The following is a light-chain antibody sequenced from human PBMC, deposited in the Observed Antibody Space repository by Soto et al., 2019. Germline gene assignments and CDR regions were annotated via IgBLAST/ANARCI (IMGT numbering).Light chain of an antibody. CDR1: SSNIGSNI. J-gene: IGLJ3*02. Sequence: QSVRTQPPSASGTPGQRVAISCSGSSSNIGSNIVNWYQQLPGTAPKILIYTNNQRPSGVPDRFSDSKSGTSASLAISGLQSEDEADYYCAAWDGSLQTWVFGGGTKVTVL. CDR3: AAWDGSLQTWV. V-gene: IGLV1-44*01. CDR2: TNN.